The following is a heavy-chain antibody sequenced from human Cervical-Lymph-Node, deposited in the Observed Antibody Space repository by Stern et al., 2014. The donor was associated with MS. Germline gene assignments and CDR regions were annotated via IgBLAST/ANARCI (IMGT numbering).Heavy chain of an antibody. CDR2: IYYSGST. V-gene: IGHV4-59*01. CDR3: AREGYYYDSSGPHRPFGAFDI. CDR1: GGSISSYY. Sequence: QVQLQESGPGLVKPSETLSLTCTVSGGSISSYYWSWIRQPPGKGLEWIGYIYYSGSTNYNPSLKSRVTISVDTSKNQFSLKLSSVTAADTAVYYCAREGYYYDSSGPHRPFGAFDIWGQGTMVTVSS. J-gene: IGHJ3*02. D-gene: IGHD3-22*01.